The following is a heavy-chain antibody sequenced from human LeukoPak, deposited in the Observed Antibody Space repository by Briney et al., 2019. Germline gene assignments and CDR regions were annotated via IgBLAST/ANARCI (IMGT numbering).Heavy chain of an antibody. Sequence: SETLSLTCTVSGGSISSYYWSWIRQPPGKGLEWIGYIYYSGSTNYNPSLKSRVTISVDTSKNQFSLKLSSVTAADTAVYYCARRSGLGAFDIWGQGTMVTVSS. J-gene: IGHJ3*02. CDR1: GGSISSYY. CDR2: IYYSGST. V-gene: IGHV4-59*01. D-gene: IGHD6-6*01. CDR3: ARRSGLGAFDI.